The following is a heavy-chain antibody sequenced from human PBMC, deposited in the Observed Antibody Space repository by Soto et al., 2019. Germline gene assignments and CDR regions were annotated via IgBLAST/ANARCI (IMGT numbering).Heavy chain of an antibody. CDR2: IYYSGST. V-gene: IGHV4-30-4*01. CDR3: VHCSSTSWYNSGGPGAFDI. CDR1: GGSISSGDYY. J-gene: IGHJ3*02. Sequence: SETLSLTCTVSGGSISSGDYYWSWIRQPPGKGLEWIGYIYYSGSTYYNPSLKSRVTISVDTSKNQFSLKLSSVTAADTAVYYCVHCSSTSWYNSGGPGAFDIWGQGTMVTVSS. D-gene: IGHD2-2*02.